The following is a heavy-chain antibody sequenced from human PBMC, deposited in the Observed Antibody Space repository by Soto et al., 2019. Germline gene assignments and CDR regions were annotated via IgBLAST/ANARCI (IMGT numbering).Heavy chain of an antibody. CDR2: VNPSGGHT. D-gene: IGHD2-21*02. Sequence: QVQLMQSGAEVKKPGASVKVSCKASGDTFSDYYIHWVRQAPGQGLEWMGTVNPSGGHTTYSQHFLGRVTMTRDTSTSELHMELTSLTSEDTAVYYCARGGHVVVVTAALDYWGQGTLVTVSS. CDR1: GDTFSDYY. J-gene: IGHJ4*02. V-gene: IGHV1-46*01. CDR3: ARGGHVVVVTAALDY.